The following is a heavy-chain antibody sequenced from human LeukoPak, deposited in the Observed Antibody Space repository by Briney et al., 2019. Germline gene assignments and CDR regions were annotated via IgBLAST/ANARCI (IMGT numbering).Heavy chain of an antibody. J-gene: IGHJ1*01. CDR1: GYTFTGNY. D-gene: IGHD3-22*01. V-gene: IGHV1-2*02. CDR2: INPNSGGT. Sequence: ASVKVSCKASGYTFTGNYMHRVRQAPGQGLEWMGWINPNSGGTNYAQKFQDRVTVTRDTSISTAYMELSRLRSDDTAVYYCARGYYDSSDYEYFQHWGQGTLVTVSS. CDR3: ARGYYDSSDYEYFQH.